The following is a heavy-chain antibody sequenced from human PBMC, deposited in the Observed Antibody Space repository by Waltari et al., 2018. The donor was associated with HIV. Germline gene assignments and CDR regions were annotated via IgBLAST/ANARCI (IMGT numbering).Heavy chain of an antibody. Sequence: EVQLVESGGGLVQPGGSLRLSCEASGFTFSSYWMHWVRQAPGKGLVWVSRIKSDGTITTYADSVKGRFTISRDNAKNTLFLQMNSLRAEDTAIYYCARDLVVLRYFDWLSTYFDYWGQGTLVTVSS. CDR2: IKSDGTIT. V-gene: IGHV3-74*01. D-gene: IGHD3-9*01. J-gene: IGHJ4*02. CDR3: ARDLVVLRYFDWLSTYFDY. CDR1: GFTFSSYW.